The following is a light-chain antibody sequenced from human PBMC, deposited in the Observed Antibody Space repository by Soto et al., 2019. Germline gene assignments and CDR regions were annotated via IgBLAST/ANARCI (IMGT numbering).Light chain of an antibody. Sequence: EIVLTQSPATLSLSPGERATLSCRASESIESRYLAWYQQRPGQAPRLLIYGTSSRATGIPDRISGSGSGTVFSLTSSRLEPEDFAVYCCQQFGSSPGFTFGPGTKVDIK. J-gene: IGKJ3*01. V-gene: IGKV3-20*01. CDR2: GTS. CDR1: ESIESRY. CDR3: QQFGSSPGFT.